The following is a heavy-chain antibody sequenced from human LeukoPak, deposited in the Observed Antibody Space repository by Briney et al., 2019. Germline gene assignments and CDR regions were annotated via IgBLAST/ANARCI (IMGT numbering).Heavy chain of an antibody. CDR1: GYSISSGYY. V-gene: IGHV4-38-2*01. CDR2: IYHSGST. D-gene: IGHD2-2*01. CDR3: ARLHCSSTSCYLYIDY. J-gene: IGHJ4*02. Sequence: SETLSLTCAVSGYSISSGYYWGWIREPPGKGLEWIGRIYHSGSTYYKPSLKSRVTISVDTSKNQFYLELSSVTAADTAVYYCARLHCSSTSCYLYIDYWGQGTLVTVSS.